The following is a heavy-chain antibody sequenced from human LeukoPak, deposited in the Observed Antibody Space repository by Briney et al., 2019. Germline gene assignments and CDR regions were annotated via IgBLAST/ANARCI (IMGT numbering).Heavy chain of an antibody. J-gene: IGHJ4*02. D-gene: IGHD6-19*01. CDR3: ATSRQWLVRYFDY. CDR2: ISGSGDST. V-gene: IGHV3-23*01. CDR1: GFTFSSYA. Sequence: GGSLRLSCAASGFTFSSYAMSWVRQAPGKGLEWVSAISGSGDSTYYGDSVKGRFTISRDNSKNTLYLQMKSLRAEDTAVYYCATSRQWLVRYFDYWGQGTLATVSS.